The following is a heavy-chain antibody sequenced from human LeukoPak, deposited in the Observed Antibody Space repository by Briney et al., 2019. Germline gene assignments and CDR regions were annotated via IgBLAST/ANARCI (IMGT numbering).Heavy chain of an antibody. V-gene: IGHV4-59*01. CDR2: VNYSGST. Sequence: PSETLSLTCTVSGGSIRSYYRSWIRQPPGKGLEWIGNVNYSGSTNYNPSLKSRVTTSVDASKNEFSLNLRSVTAADTAVYYCARKYDSSGYSDDWGQGTLVTVSS. J-gene: IGHJ4*02. CDR1: GGSIRSYY. D-gene: IGHD3-22*01. CDR3: ARKYDSSGYSDD.